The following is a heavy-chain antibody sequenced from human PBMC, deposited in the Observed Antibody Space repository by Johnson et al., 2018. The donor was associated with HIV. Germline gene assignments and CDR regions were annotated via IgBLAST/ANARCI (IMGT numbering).Heavy chain of an antibody. Sequence: VQLVESGGGVVRPGGSLRLSCAASGFTVSSNYMSWVRQAPGKGLEWVSVIYSGGSTYYADSVKGRFTISRDNSKNTLYLQMNSLRAEDTAVYYCAKLPGGQEAAFDIWGQGTMVTVSS. CDR3: AKLPGGQEAAFDI. CDR1: GFTVSSNY. D-gene: IGHD3-10*01. V-gene: IGHV3-66*04. CDR2: IYSGGST. J-gene: IGHJ3*02.